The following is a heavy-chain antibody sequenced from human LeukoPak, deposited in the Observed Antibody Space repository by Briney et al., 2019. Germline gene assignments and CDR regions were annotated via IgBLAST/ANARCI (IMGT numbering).Heavy chain of an antibody. CDR1: GGTFSSYA. V-gene: IGHV1-3*01. CDR2: INADSGNT. D-gene: IGHD6-19*01. CDR3: ARGGPNRSGWTLDY. Sequence: ASVKVSCKASGGTFSSYAMHWVRLAPGHGLEWMGWINADSGNTESSQRFQGRLSITWDTSATTAYMELSSLTSEDTAVYYCARGGPNRSGWTLDYWGPGTLVTVSS. J-gene: IGHJ4*02.